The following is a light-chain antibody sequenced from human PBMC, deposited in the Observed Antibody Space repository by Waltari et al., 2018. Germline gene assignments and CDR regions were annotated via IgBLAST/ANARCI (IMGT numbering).Light chain of an antibody. CDR1: QSVSSTY. CDR2: GAS. J-gene: IGKJ4*01. V-gene: IGKV3-20*01. Sequence: EIVLTQSPGTLSLSPGERVTLSCRTSQSVSSTYIAWYQQKPGQTPRLLIYGASNRATGIPDRFSGSGSGTDFTLTISRLEPEDSAVYYCQQYVSSPLTFGGGTKVEIK. CDR3: QQYVSSPLT.